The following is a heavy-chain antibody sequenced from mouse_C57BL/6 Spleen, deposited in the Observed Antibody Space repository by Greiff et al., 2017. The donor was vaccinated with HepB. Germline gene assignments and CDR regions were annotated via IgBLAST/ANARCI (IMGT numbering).Heavy chain of an antibody. D-gene: IGHD2-3*01. J-gene: IGHJ2*01. CDR2: IDPSYSYT. CDR1: GYTFTSYW. Sequence: QVQLQQPGAELVMPGASVKLSCKASGYTFTSYWMHWVKQRPGQGLEWIGEIDPSYSYTNYNQKFKGKATLTADKSSSTAYMQLSSLTSEDSAVYYCARGWLLYYFDYWGQGTTLTVSS. V-gene: IGHV1-69*01. CDR3: ARGWLLYYFDY.